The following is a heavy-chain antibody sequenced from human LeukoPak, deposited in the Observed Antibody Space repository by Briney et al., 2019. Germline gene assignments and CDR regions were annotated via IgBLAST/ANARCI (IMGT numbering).Heavy chain of an antibody. Sequence: ASVKVSCKASGYTFTSYGISWVRQAPGQGLEWMGWISAYNGNTNYAQKLQGRVTMTTDTSTSTAYMELRSLRSDDTAVYYCARDVGITVADSFDPWGQGTLVTVSS. D-gene: IGHD6-13*01. J-gene: IGHJ5*02. CDR3: ARDVGITVADSFDP. V-gene: IGHV1-18*01. CDR2: ISAYNGNT. CDR1: GYTFTSYG.